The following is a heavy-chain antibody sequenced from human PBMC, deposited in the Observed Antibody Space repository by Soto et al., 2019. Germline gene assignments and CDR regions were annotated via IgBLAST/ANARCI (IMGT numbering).Heavy chain of an antibody. CDR2: IYSGGST. CDR3: ARASTYGSPWYYGMDV. CDR1: GFIVSSNY. Sequence: GGSLRLSCAASGFIVSSNYMSWVRQGPGKGLEWVSVIYSGGSTYYADSVKGLFTISRDNSKNTLYLQMNSLRAEDKAVYYCARASTYGSPWYYGMDVWGQGTTVTVSS. D-gene: IGHD3-10*01. J-gene: IGHJ6*02. V-gene: IGHV3-53*01.